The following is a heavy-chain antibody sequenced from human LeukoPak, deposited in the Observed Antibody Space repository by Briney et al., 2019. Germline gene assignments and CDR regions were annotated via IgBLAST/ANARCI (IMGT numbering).Heavy chain of an antibody. CDR1: GGSISSYY. V-gene: IGHV4-59*01. CDR3: AREGDYDILTGYYTD. CDR2: IYYSGST. J-gene: IGHJ4*02. D-gene: IGHD3-9*01. Sequence: SETLSLTCSVSGGSISSYYWSWIRQPPGKGLEWIGYIYYSGSTNYNPSLKSRVTISVDTSKNQFSLKLSSVTAADTAVYYCAREGDYDILTGYYTDWGQGTLVTVSS.